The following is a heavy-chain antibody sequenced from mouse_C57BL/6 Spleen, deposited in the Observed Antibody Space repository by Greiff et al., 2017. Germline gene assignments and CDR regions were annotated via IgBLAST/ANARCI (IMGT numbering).Heavy chain of an antibody. CDR3: ARGLLRYLMDY. V-gene: IGHV1-42*01. CDR2: INPSTGGT. CDR1: GYSFTGYY. J-gene: IGHJ4*01. Sequence: EVQLQQSGPELVKPGASVKISCKASGYSFTGYYMNWVKQSPEKSLEWIGEINPSTGGTTYNQKFKAKATLTVDKSSSTAYMQLKSLKSEDSAVYYCARGLLRYLMDYWGQGTSVTVSS. D-gene: IGHD1-1*01.